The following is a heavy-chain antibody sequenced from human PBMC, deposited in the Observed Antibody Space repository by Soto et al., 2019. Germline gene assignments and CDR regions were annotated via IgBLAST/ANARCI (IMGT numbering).Heavy chain of an antibody. Sequence: ASVKVSCKASGYTFTSYDINWVRQATGQGLEWMGWMNPNSGNTGYAQKFQGRVTMTRSTSISTAYMELSSLRSEDTAVYYCARAIWGSIQLWSSQPGAFHIWGQGTMVTVSS. J-gene: IGHJ3*02. V-gene: IGHV1-8*01. CDR2: MNPNSGNT. D-gene: IGHD5-18*01. CDR1: GYTFTSYD. CDR3: ARAIWGSIQLWSSQPGAFHI.